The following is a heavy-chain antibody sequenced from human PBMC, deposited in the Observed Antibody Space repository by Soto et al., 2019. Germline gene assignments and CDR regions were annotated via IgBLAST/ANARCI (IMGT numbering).Heavy chain of an antibody. J-gene: IGHJ4*02. CDR2: ISSSSSYI. CDR3: XXXXXXXXYGYGLGY. D-gene: IGHD5-18*01. CDR1: GFTFSSYS. Sequence: EVQLVESGGGLVKPGGSLRLSCAASGFTFSSYSMNWVRQAPGKGLEWVSSISSSSSYIYYADSVKGRFTISRDNAKXXXXLXXXXXXXXXXXXXYCXXXXXXXXYGYGLGYWGQGTLVTVSS. V-gene: IGHV3-21*01.